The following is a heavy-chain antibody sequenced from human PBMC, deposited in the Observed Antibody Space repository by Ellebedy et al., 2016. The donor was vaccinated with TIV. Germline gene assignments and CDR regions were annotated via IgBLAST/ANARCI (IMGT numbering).Heavy chain of an antibody. Sequence: AASVKVSCKASGGTFSTYGFIWVRQAPGQGLEWMGGITPIFGAANYAQKLQGRVTITADASTSTAYMELSSLRSEDTAVYYCARRYYYDRSGYSTWGQGTLVTVS. CDR1: GGTFSTYG. D-gene: IGHD3-22*01. J-gene: IGHJ5*02. CDR2: ITPIFGAA. V-gene: IGHV1-69*13. CDR3: ARRYYYDRSGYST.